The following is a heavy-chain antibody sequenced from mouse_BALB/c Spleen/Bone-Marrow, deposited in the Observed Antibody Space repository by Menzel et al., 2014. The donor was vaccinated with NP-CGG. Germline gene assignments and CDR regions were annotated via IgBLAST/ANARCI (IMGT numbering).Heavy chain of an antibody. CDR3: ARHRDAMDY. CDR1: GFTFSSYG. D-gene: IGHD3-3*01. V-gene: IGHV5-6*01. Sequence: EVKLQESGGDLVKPGGSLELSCAASGFTFSSYGMSWVRQTPDKRLEWVATISSGGSYTYYPDSVKGRFTISRDNAKNTLYLQMSSLKSEDTAMYYCARHRDAMDYWGQGTSVTVSS. J-gene: IGHJ4*01. CDR2: ISSGGSYT.